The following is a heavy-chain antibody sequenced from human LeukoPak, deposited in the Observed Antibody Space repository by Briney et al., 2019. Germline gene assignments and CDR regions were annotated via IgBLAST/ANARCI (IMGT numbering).Heavy chain of an antibody. D-gene: IGHD3-9*01. CDR3: ARVETYYDILTGYRYYFDY. Sequence: ASVKVSCKASGYTFTGYYIHWVRQAPGQGLEWMGWINPNSGGTNYAQKFQGRVTMTRDTSISTAYMELSRLRSDDTAVYYCARVETYYDILTGYRYYFDYWGQGTLVTVSS. CDR1: GYTFTGYY. CDR2: INPNSGGT. J-gene: IGHJ4*02. V-gene: IGHV1-2*02.